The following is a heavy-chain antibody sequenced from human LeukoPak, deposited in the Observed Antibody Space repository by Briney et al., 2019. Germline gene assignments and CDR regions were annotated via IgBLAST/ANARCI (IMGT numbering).Heavy chain of an antibody. J-gene: IGHJ4*02. Sequence: SETLSLTCAVSGGSISSSNWWSWVRQPPGKGLEWIGEIYHSGSTNYNPSLKSRVTISVDKSKNQFSLKLSSVTAADTAVYYCARLSVEGATPAFDYWGQGTLVTVSS. CDR3: ARLSVEGATPAFDY. V-gene: IGHV4-4*02. D-gene: IGHD1-26*01. CDR1: GGSISSSNW. CDR2: IYHSGST.